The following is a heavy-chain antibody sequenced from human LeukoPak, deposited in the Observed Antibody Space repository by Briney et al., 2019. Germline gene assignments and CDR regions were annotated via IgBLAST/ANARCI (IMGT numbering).Heavy chain of an antibody. CDR3: ASAVAGTSYYYYMDV. J-gene: IGHJ6*03. Sequence: PGGSLRLSCAASGFTVSSNYMSWVRQAPGKGLEWVSVIYSGGSTYYADSVKGRFTISRDNSKNTLYLQMNSLRAEDTAVYYCASAVAGTSYYYYMDVWGKGTTVTISS. V-gene: IGHV3-53*01. D-gene: IGHD6-19*01. CDR2: IYSGGST. CDR1: GFTVSSNY.